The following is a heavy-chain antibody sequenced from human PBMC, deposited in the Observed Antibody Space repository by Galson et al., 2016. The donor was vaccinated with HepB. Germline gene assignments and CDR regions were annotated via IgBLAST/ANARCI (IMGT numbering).Heavy chain of an antibody. D-gene: IGHD3-10*01. CDR1: GFIFSGYA. Sequence: SLRLSCAVSGFIFSGYAMHWVRQAPGKGLEWVAVISYDGSEEFYADSLKGRFTISRDNSRDTLYLQMNSLRPEDTAVYYCTKDPQLYVTRGVWDNWGQGALVTVSS. J-gene: IGHJ4*02. CDR2: ISYDGSEE. V-gene: IGHV3-30*07. CDR3: TKDPQLYVTRGVWDN.